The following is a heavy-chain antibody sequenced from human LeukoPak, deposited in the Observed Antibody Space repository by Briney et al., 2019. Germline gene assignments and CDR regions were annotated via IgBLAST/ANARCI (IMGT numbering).Heavy chain of an antibody. V-gene: IGHV3-23*01. CDR3: ANSFGYSPS. Sequence: PGGSLRLSCGASGFTFTDSDMIWVRQTPGKGLEWVSGITGSGRTTFYADSVKGRFAISRDNSKNTVSLQMNSLRGEDTAIYYCANSFGYSPSWGQGTLVTVSS. D-gene: IGHD2-21*01. J-gene: IGHJ5*01. CDR1: GFTFTDSD. CDR2: ITGSGRTT.